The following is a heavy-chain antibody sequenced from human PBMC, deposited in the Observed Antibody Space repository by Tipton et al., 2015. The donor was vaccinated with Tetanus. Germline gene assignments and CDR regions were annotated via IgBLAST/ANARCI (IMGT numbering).Heavy chain of an antibody. CDR1: GFTFNTHG. Sequence: SLRLSCAASGFTFNTHGMHWVRQTPGKGLEWVAVIWYDGSKKDYADSVKGRFTISRDNSRNTLYLQMRGLGADDTAVYYCARDAGYRRNYFDFWGQGTLVTVSS. D-gene: IGHD2-2*02. J-gene: IGHJ4*02. CDR2: IWYDGSKK. V-gene: IGHV3-33*01. CDR3: ARDAGYRRNYFDF.